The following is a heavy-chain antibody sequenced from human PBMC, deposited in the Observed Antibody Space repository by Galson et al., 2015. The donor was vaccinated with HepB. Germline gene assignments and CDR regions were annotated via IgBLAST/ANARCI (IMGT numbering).Heavy chain of an antibody. Sequence: SLRLSCAASGFTFSSYGMHWVRQAPGKGLEWVAVISYDGSNKYYADSVKGRFTISRDNSKNTLYLQMNSLRAEDTAVYYCAKGLRTNYYDSQKEEGYWGQGTLVTVSS. V-gene: IGHV3-30*18. CDR2: ISYDGSNK. CDR3: AKGLRTNYYDSQKEEGY. J-gene: IGHJ4*02. D-gene: IGHD3-22*01. CDR1: GFTFSSYG.